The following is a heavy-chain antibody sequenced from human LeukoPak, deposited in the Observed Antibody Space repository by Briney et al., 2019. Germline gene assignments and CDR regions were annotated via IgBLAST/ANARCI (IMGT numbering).Heavy chain of an antibody. J-gene: IGHJ6*02. CDR1: GYTFTIYY. CDR3: ARELASHYGMDV. D-gene: IGHD2-21*01. CDR2: INPSGGST. V-gene: IGHV1-46*01. Sequence: GASVKVSCKASGYTFTIYYMHWVRQAPGQGLEWMGIINPSGGSTSYAQKFQGRVTMTRDTSTSTVYMELSSLRSEDTAVYYCARELASHYGMDVWGQGTTVTVSS.